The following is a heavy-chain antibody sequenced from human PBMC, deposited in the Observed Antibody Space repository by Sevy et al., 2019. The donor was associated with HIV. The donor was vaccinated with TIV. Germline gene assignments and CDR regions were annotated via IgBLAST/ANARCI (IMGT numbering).Heavy chain of an antibody. D-gene: IGHD3-10*01. J-gene: IGHJ6*02. V-gene: IGHV3-30-3*01. CDR2: ISYDGSNK. CDR1: GFTFSSYA. CDR3: ARGRITMVRGVRSGMDV. Sequence: GGSLRLSCAASGFTFSSYAMHWVRQAPGKGLEWVAVISYDGSNKYYADSVKGRFTNSRDNSKNTLYLQMNSLRAEDTAVYYCARGRITMVRGVRSGMDVWGQGTTVTVSS.